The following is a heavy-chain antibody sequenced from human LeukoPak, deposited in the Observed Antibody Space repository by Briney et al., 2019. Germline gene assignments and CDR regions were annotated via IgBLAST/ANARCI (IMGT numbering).Heavy chain of an antibody. J-gene: IGHJ4*02. CDR3: ARGNPSLYSSGWYPFDY. D-gene: IGHD6-19*01. V-gene: IGHV4-61*02. CDR1: GGSISSGSYY. Sequence: PSETLSLTCTVSGGSISSGSYYWSWIRQPAGKGLEWIGRIYTSGSTNYNPSLKSRVTISVDTSKNQFSLKLNSVAAADTALYYCARGNPSLYSSGWYPFDYWGQGTLVTVSS. CDR2: IYTSGST.